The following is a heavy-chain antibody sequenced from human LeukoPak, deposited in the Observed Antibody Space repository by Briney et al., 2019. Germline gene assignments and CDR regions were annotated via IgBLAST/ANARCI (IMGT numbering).Heavy chain of an antibody. CDR3: ARASYGYGNNWFDP. CDR1: GFTFSSYA. D-gene: IGHD5-18*01. J-gene: IGHJ5*02. V-gene: IGHV3-64*01. CDR2: ISSNGGST. Sequence: GGSLRLSCAASGFTFSSYAMHWVRQAPGKGLEYVSAISSNGGSTYYANSVKGRFTISRDNSKNTVYLQMGSLRAEDMAVYYCARASYGYGNNWFDPWGQGTLVTV.